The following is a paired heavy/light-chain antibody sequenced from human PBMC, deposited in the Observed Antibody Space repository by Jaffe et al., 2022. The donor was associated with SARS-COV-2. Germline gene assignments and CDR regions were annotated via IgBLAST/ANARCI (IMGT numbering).Light chain of an antibody. Sequence: DIQMTQSPSSLSASVGDRVTITCRASQGISNYLAWFQQKPGKAPKSLIYGASSLQSGVPSKFSGSGSGTDFTLTISSLQPEDFATYYCQEYNSYPLTFGGGTKVEIK. CDR3: QEYNSYPLT. J-gene: IGKJ4*01. CDR2: GAS. CDR1: QGISNY. V-gene: IGKV1-16*02.
Heavy chain of an antibody. J-gene: IGHJ4*02. V-gene: IGHV3-23*01. Sequence: EVQLLESGGGLVQPGGSLRLSCAASGFTFSNHAMSWVRQAPGKGLEWVSTISGSGGSTNYADSVKGRFTISRDNSKNTLFLQMNSLRAEDTAVYYCAKGGSSPGLLDYWGQGTLVTVSS. CDR1: GFTFSNHA. D-gene: IGHD3-16*01. CDR2: ISGSGGST. CDR3: AKGGSSPGLLDY.